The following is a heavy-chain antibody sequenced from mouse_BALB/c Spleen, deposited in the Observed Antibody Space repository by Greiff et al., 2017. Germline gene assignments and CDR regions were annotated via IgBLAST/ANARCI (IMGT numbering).Heavy chain of an antibody. CDR3: ASHYYAMDY. Sequence: VQLKQSGAELVRPGALVKLSCKASGFNIKDYYMHWVKQRPEQGLEWIGWIDPENGNTIYDPKFQGKASITADTSSNTAYLQLSSLTSEDTAVYYCASHYYAMDYWGQGTSVTVSS. CDR2: IDPENGNT. V-gene: IGHV14-1*02. CDR1: GFNIKDYY. J-gene: IGHJ4*01.